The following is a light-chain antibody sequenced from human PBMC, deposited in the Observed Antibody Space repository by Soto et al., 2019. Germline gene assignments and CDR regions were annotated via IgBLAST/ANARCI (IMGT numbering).Light chain of an antibody. J-gene: IGKJ1*01. CDR1: QSVSSSY. CDR3: QQYDRSPWT. CDR2: GTS. V-gene: IGKV3-20*01. Sequence: EIVLTQSPCTLSLSPGERATLSCRASQSVSSSYLAWYQQKPGQAPRLLIYGTSKRATGIPDRFSGSGSGTDFTLTISRLEPEDFAVYYCQQYDRSPWTFGQGTKVEIK.